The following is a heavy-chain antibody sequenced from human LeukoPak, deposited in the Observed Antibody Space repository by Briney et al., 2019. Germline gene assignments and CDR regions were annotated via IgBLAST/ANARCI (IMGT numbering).Heavy chain of an antibody. Sequence: ASVKVSCKASGYTFTGYYMHWVRQAPGQGLEWMGWINPNSGGTNYAQKFQGRVTMTRDTSISTAYMELSRLRSDDTAVYYCAREGPIDDILTGYYFLNWFDPWGQGTLVTVSS. D-gene: IGHD3-9*01. CDR1: GYTFTGYY. V-gene: IGHV1-2*02. J-gene: IGHJ5*02. CDR3: AREGPIDDILTGYYFLNWFDP. CDR2: INPNSGGT.